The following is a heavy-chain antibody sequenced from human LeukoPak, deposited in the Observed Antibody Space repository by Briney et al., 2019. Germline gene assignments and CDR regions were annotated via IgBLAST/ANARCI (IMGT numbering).Heavy chain of an antibody. CDR2: IYHSGST. J-gene: IGHJ4*02. D-gene: IGHD6-13*01. CDR3: ARQKQQLD. V-gene: IGHV4-30-2*03. CDR1: GSSISSGGYY. Sequence: ASQTLSLTCTVSGSSISSGGYYWSWIRQPPGKGLEWIGYIYHSGSTYYNPSLKSRVTISVDTSKNQFSLKLSSVTAADTAVYYCARQKQQLDWGQGTLVTVSS.